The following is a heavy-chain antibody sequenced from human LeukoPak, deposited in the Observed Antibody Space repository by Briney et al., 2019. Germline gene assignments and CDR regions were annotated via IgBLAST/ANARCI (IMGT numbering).Heavy chain of an antibody. CDR2: ISTNGDTT. CDR3: ARGRGVSSYDAMDV. Sequence: PGGSLRLSCAASGFTFTAHAMHWVRQAPGKGLEYVSTISTNGDTTYYADSVKGRFTISRDNSKNTLYLQMGSLRAEDMAVYYCARGRGVSSYDAMDVWGRGITVTVSS. D-gene: IGHD2-15*01. J-gene: IGHJ6*02. V-gene: IGHV3-64*02. CDR1: GFTFTAHA.